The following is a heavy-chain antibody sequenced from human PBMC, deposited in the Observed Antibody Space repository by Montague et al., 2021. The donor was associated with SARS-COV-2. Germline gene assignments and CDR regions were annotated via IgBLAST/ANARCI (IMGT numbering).Heavy chain of an antibody. CDR2: IYYSGTT. V-gene: IGHV4-39*02. Sequence: SETLSLTCSVSSGSIISSGYYWGWIRQPPGNDLEWIVNIYYSGTTYYNPSLQSRGTISVDTSKNHLSLRMSSVTAADTAVYFCARGMIRGVTTPFDYWGQGSQVTVSS. J-gene: IGHJ4*02. D-gene: IGHD3-10*01. CDR3: ARGMIRGVTTPFDY. CDR1: SGSIISSGYY.